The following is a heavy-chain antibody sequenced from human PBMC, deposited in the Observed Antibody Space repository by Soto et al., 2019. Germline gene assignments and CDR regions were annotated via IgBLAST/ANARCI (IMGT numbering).Heavy chain of an antibody. Sequence: QGQLVESGGGVVQPGRSLRLSCVASGFDFKTYGMHWVRQAPGKGLEWVAVIGFDGTNIHYSDSVRGRFSIASDNCENTVSLQMNSLRVEDTALYYCVRTACVINNCSYRGVRWGQGTLVTV. V-gene: IGHV3-33*01. J-gene: IGHJ4*02. CDR3: VRTACVINNCSYRGVR. CDR2: IGFDGTNI. CDR1: GFDFKTYG. D-gene: IGHD1-20*01.